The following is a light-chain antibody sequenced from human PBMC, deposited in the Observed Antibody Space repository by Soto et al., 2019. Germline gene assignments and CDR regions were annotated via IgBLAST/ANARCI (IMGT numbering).Light chain of an antibody. CDR2: DAS. V-gene: IGKV1-33*01. J-gene: IGKJ5*01. Sequence: IQMTQSPSSLSASLGDRVTITCQATQDIRKYLNWYQQKPGKAPKLLIYDASSLETGDPSRFSGSGSGTDFTLTISSLQPEDFATYYCQQYDNLPLIFGQGTRLDIK. CDR3: QQYDNLPLI. CDR1: QDIRKY.